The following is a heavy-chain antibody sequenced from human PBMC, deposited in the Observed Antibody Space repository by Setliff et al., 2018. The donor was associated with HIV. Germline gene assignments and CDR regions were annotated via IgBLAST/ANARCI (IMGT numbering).Heavy chain of an antibody. V-gene: IGHV4-59*11. CDR2: TYYTGST. D-gene: IGHD3-22*01. CDR1: GGSINSHH. CDR3: AREDTTGYYSLSAFDI. Sequence: SETLSLTCTVSGGSINSHHWNWIRQPPGKELEWIGSTYYTGSTAYNPSLKSRVTISLDTSKTHFSLKLKSVTAADTAVYYCAREDTTGYYSLSAFDIWGQGTLVTVSS. J-gene: IGHJ3*02.